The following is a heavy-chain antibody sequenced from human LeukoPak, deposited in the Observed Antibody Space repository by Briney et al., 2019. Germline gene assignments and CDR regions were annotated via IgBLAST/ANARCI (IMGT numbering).Heavy chain of an antibody. CDR1: GFTFSDYS. CDR2: ISSTSTYI. Sequence: GGPLRLSCAASGFTFSDYSMNWVRQAPGRGLEWVSPISSTSTYIKYADSVKGRFTISRDNAKNSLYLQMNRLRAEDSAVYYCARVYCSCAHCYSAFDYWGQGTLVTVSS. V-gene: IGHV3-21*01. J-gene: IGHJ4*02. D-gene: IGHD2-15*01. CDR3: ARVYCSCAHCYSAFDY.